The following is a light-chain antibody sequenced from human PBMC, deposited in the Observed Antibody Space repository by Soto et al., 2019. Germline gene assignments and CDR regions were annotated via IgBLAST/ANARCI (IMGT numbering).Light chain of an antibody. CDR1: SSNIGSNS. Sequence: QSVLTQPPSASGTPGQTVTLSCSGGSSNIGSNSVNWYQQLPGSAPKLLIYTNNQRPSGVPDRFSGSKSGTSASLAVSGLQSEDEGDYYCAAWDDSLNGPVFGGGTKLTVL. V-gene: IGLV1-44*01. CDR3: AAWDDSLNGPV. J-gene: IGLJ2*01. CDR2: TNN.